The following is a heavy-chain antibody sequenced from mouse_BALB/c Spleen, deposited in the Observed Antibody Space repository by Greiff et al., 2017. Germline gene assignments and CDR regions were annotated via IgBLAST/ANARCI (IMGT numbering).Heavy chain of an antibody. CDR3: TRIRNYGYYAMDY. D-gene: IGHD2-5*01. CDR1: GYTFTDYE. V-gene: IGHV1-15*01. J-gene: IGHJ4*01. CDR2: IDPETGGT. Sequence: QVQLKESGAELVRPGASVTLSCKASGYTFTDYEMHWVKQTPVHGLEWIGAIDPETGGTAYNQKFKGKATLTADKSSSTAYMELRSLTSEDSAVYYCTRIRNYGYYAMDYWGQGTSVTVSS.